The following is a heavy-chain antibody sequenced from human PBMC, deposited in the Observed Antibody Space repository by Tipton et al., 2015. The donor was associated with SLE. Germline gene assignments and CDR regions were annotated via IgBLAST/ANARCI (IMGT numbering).Heavy chain of an antibody. Sequence: SLRLSCAASGFIFSNFAMSWVRQAPGKGREWVSAITGRGDRTYYIDSVKGRFTISRDNSKNSLYLQMNGLRAEDTAVYYCARSPVDYWNGYSAWGQGTLVAVSS. D-gene: IGHD3-3*01. V-gene: IGHV3-23*01. CDR3: ARSPVDYWNGYSA. CDR2: ITGRGDRT. J-gene: IGHJ4*02. CDR1: GFIFSNFA.